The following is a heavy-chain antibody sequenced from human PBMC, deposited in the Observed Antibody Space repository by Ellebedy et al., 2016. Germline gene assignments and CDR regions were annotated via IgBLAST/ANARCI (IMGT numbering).Heavy chain of an antibody. Sequence: SETLSLXXTVSGGSISSRSYYWGWIRQPPEKGLEWIGYISDSGSTNSNPSLKSRVSISVDTSKNQFSLKLNSMTAADTAVYYCARDTYYYASENYEDWFDPWGQGTLVTVSS. D-gene: IGHD3-10*01. CDR2: ISDSGST. CDR1: GGSISSRSYY. CDR3: ARDTYYYASENYEDWFDP. J-gene: IGHJ5*02. V-gene: IGHV4-61*01.